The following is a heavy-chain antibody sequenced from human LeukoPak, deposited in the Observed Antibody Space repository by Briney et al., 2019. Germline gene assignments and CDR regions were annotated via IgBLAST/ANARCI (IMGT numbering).Heavy chain of an antibody. Sequence: GGSLRLSCAASGFTFSSYTMHWVRQAPGKGLEWVSSISTSSIYMYYADSVKGRFTVSRDNAKNSLYLQIDSLSAEDTALYYCARGADNYYYYRYMDVWGKGTTVTVSS. CDR1: GFTFSSYT. CDR2: ISTSSIYM. D-gene: IGHD1-1*01. V-gene: IGHV3-21*01. J-gene: IGHJ6*03. CDR3: ARGADNYYYYRYMDV.